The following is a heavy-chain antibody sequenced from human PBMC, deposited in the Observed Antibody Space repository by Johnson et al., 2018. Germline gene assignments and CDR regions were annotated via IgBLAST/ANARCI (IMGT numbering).Heavy chain of an antibody. V-gene: IGHV3-30*03. CDR2: ISYDGSNK. CDR1: GFTFSSYG. J-gene: IGHJ6*02. D-gene: IGHD3-10*01. CDR3: ARDRYGSGNYYYYGMDV. Sequence: QVQLVQSGGGLVKPGGSLRLSYAASGFTFSSYGMHWVRQAPGKGLEWVAVISYDGSNKYYADSVKGRFTISRDNAKNSLFLQMNSLRAEDTAVYYCARDRYGSGNYYYYGMDVWGQGTTVTVSS.